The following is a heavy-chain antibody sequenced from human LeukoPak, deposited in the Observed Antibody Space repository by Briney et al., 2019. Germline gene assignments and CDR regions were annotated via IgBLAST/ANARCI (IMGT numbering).Heavy chain of an antibody. V-gene: IGHV3-21*01. CDR3: AREADDSSETFDY. Sequence: SGGSLRLSCAASGFTFSTYWMNWVRQAPGKGLEWVSSISSSSSYIYYADSVKGRFTISRDNAKNSLYLQMNSLRAEDTAVYYCAREADDSSETFDYWGQGTLVTVSS. D-gene: IGHD3-22*01. CDR2: ISSSSSYI. CDR1: GFTFSTYW. J-gene: IGHJ4*02.